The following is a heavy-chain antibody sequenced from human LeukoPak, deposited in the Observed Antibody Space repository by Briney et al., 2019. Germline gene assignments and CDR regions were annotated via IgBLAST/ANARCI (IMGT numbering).Heavy chain of an antibody. D-gene: IGHD1-26*01. CDR1: GGSFSGYY. V-gene: IGHV4-34*01. CDR2: INHSGST. Sequence: SETLSLTCAVYGGSFSGYYWSWIRQPPGKGLEWIGEINHSGSTNYNPSLKSRVTISVDTSKNQFSLKLSSVTAADTAVYYCARGGGSYYGFWDYWGQGTLVTVSS. CDR3: ARGGGSYYGFWDY. J-gene: IGHJ4*02.